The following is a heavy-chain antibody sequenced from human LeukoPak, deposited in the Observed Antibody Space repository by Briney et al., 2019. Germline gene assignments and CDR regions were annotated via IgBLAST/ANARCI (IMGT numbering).Heavy chain of an antibody. J-gene: IGHJ5*02. CDR2: INPISGGT. CDR1: GYTFTGYY. D-gene: IGHD3-3*01. CDR3: ARRGYDFWSGYSPYNWFDP. V-gene: IGHV1-2*02. Sequence: AAVKVSCKASGYTFTGYYMHWVRQAPGQGLEWMGWINPISGGTNYAQKFQGRVTMTRDTSISTAYMELSRLRSDDTAVYYCARRGYDFWSGYSPYNWFDPWGQGTLVTVSS.